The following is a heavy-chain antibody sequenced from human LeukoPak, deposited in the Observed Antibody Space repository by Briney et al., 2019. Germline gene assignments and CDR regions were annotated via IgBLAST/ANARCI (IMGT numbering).Heavy chain of an antibody. CDR2: ISYDGSNK. J-gene: IGHJ6*04. Sequence: PGRSLRLSCAASGFTFSSYAMHWVRQAPGKGLEWVAVISYDGSNKYYADFVKGRFTISRDNSKNTLYLQMNSLRAEDTAVYYCAREMVRGVIIYYYYGMDVWGKGTTVTVSS. D-gene: IGHD3-10*01. CDR3: AREMVRGVIIYYYYGMDV. V-gene: IGHV3-30*04. CDR1: GFTFSSYA.